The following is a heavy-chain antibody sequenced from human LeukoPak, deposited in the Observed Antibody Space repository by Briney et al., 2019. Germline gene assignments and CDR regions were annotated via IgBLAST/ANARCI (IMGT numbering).Heavy chain of an antibody. J-gene: IGHJ6*04. CDR3: AELGITMIGGV. CDR2: ISSSGSTI. D-gene: IGHD3-10*02. V-gene: IGHV3-48*03. Sequence: GGSLRLSCAASGFTFSTYAMSWARQAPGKGLEWVSYISSSGSTIYYADSVKGRFTISRDNAKNSLYLQMNSLRAEDTAVYYCAELGITMIGGVWGKGTTVTISS. CDR1: GFTFSTYA.